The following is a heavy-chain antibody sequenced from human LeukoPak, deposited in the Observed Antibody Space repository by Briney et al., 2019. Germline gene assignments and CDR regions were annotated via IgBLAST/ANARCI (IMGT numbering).Heavy chain of an antibody. CDR1: GVSMRSRTDY. D-gene: IGHD2-15*01. CDR3: VTPSCSYQGLYYYYMDV. CDR2: IFYSGSN. V-gene: IGHV4-39*01. J-gene: IGHJ6*03. Sequence: SETLSLTCNVSGVSMRSRTDYWGWIRQPPGKGLEWIGSIFYSGSNYYNPSLRSRVTISVDTSNNQFSLELNSVTAADAAIYYCVTPSCSYQGLYYYYMDVWGKGTTVTVSS.